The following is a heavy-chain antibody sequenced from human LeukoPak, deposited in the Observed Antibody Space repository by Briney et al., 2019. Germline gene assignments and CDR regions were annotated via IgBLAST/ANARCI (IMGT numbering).Heavy chain of an antibody. V-gene: IGHV3-23*01. CDR1: GFTFSKYG. D-gene: IGHD1-26*01. CDR2: STSSGAT. CDR3: ANGRSESYHY. Sequence: PGGSLRLSCAASGFTFSKYGAWVRQAPGKGLEWVSASTSSGATYYADSVKGRFTISGDNSKNTLYLQMNSLGAEDTAVYYCANGRSESYHYWGRGTLVTVSS. J-gene: IGHJ4*02.